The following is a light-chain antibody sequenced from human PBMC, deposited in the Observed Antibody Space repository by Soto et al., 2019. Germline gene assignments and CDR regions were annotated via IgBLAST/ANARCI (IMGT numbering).Light chain of an antibody. CDR1: SSDVGGYNF. J-gene: IGLJ1*01. CDR2: EVI. Sequence: QSVLTQPASVSGSPGQSITISCTGTSSDVGGYNFVSWYQHHPGKAPKLMIYEVINRPSGVSTRFSGFKSGNTASLTISGLQAEDEADYYCSSHTSSTTLIFGTETKVTVL. V-gene: IGLV2-14*01. CDR3: SSHTSSTTLI.